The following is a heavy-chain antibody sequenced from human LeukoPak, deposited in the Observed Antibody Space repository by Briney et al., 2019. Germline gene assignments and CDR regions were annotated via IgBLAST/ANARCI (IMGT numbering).Heavy chain of an antibody. J-gene: IGHJ5*01. V-gene: IGHV3-23*01. Sequence: GGSLRLSCAASGFTFSSYAMSWVRQAPGKGLEWVSAISGSGGSTYYADSVKGRLTISRDNSKNTLYLQMNSLRDEDTAVYYCVSYNWNYAWFDSWGQGTLVTVSS. D-gene: IGHD1-7*01. CDR3: VSYNWNYAWFDS. CDR1: GFTFSSYA. CDR2: ISGSGGST.